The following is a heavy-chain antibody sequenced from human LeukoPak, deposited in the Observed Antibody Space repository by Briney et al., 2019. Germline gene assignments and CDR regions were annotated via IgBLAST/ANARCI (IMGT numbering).Heavy chain of an antibody. V-gene: IGHV3-30*03. CDR2: ISYDGSNK. J-gene: IGHJ5*02. CDR1: GFTFSSYG. CDR3: AILSITMIA. D-gene: IGHD3-22*01. Sequence: GGSLRLSCAASGFTFSSYGMHWVRQAPGKGLEWVAVISYDGSNKYYADSVKGRFTISRDNSKNTLYLQMNSLRAEDTAVYYCAILSITMIAWGQGTLVTVSS.